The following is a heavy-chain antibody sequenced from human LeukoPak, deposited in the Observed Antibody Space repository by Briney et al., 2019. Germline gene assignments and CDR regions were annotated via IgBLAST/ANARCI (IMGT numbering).Heavy chain of an antibody. D-gene: IGHD3-9*01. CDR2: ISHSGNT. Sequence: PSETLSLSCSVSGGSTSSYYWNWIRQPPGKGLEWIGYISHSGNTNYNPSLKSRVTISEDTSKNQFSLKLSSVTAADTAVYYCAGFPTGSASDLWGQGTMVTVSS. CDR3: AGFPTGSASDL. CDR1: GGSTSSYY. V-gene: IGHV4-59*08. J-gene: IGHJ3*01.